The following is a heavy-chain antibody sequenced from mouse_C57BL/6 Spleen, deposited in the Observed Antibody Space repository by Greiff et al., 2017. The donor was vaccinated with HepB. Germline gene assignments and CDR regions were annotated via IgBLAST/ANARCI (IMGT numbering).Heavy chain of an antibody. CDR2: IYPGSGST. J-gene: IGHJ3*01. CDR1: GYTFTSYW. D-gene: IGHD2-4*01. Sequence: VQLQQSGAELVKPGASVKMSCKASGYTFTSYWITWVKQRPGQGLEWIGDIYPGSGSTNYNEKFKSKATLTVDTSSSTAYMQLSSLTSEDSAVYYCARYYDYDGNVAYWGQGTLVTVSA. V-gene: IGHV1-55*01. CDR3: ARYYDYDGNVAY.